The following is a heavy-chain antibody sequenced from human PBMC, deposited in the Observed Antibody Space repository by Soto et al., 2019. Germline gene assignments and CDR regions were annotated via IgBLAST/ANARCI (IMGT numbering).Heavy chain of an antibody. CDR2: ISYDGSNK. Sequence: QVQLVESGGGVVQPGRSLRLSCAASGFTFSSYGMNWVRQAPGKGLEWVAVISYDGSNKYYADSVKGRFTISRDHSKNTLYLQMNSLRAEDTAVYYCAKELDYSGIPTFDYWGQGTLVTVSS. CDR3: AKELDYSGIPTFDY. J-gene: IGHJ4*02. CDR1: GFTFSSYG. D-gene: IGHD1-26*01. V-gene: IGHV3-30*18.